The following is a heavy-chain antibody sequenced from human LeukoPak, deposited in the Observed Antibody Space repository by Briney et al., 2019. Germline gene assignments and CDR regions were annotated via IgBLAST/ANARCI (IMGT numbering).Heavy chain of an antibody. V-gene: IGHV5-51*01. D-gene: IGHD3-10*01. CDR3: ARHTGRPQAGWFDP. CDR1: GYTFGTYW. CDR2: IFPGNSEV. J-gene: IGHJ5*02. Sequence: GKSLKISCKDSGYTFGTYWVGWVRQMPGKSLEYVGIIFPGNSEVRYGPAFQGQVTISADRSISTAYLQWTSLKASDTAMYYCARHTGRPQAGWFDPSGQGTLVTVSS.